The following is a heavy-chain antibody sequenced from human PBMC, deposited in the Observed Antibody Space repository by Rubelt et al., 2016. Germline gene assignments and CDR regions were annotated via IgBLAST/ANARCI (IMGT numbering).Heavy chain of an antibody. D-gene: IGHD3-3*01. J-gene: IGHJ4*02. CDR3: ARDELIFGVNFDY. CDR1: GYPLTELS. V-gene: IGHV1-24*01. Sequence: QVQLVQSGAEVKKPGASVKVSCKVSGYPLTELSMHWVRQAPGKGLEWMGGFDPEDGGTSYAAKFQGRVTMTTDTCTSTGYMELRSLRSDDTAVYYCARDELIFGVNFDYWGQGTLVTVSS. CDR2: FDPEDGGT.